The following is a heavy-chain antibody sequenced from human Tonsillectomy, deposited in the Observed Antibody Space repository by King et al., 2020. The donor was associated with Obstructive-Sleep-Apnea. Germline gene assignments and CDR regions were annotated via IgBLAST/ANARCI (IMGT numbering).Heavy chain of an antibody. D-gene: IGHD3-22*01. Sequence: VQLQESGPGLVKPSQTLSLTCTVSGGSINSAAYYWTWIRQHPGKGLEWIGYIYYSGSTYYNPSLKSRVTISVDTSKNQFSLRLSSVTAADTAVYYCARSFCSDISGPRGGYYFDYWGQGTLVTVSS. J-gene: IGHJ4*02. V-gene: IGHV4-31*03. CDR3: ARSFCSDISGPRGGYYFDY. CDR2: IYYSGST. CDR1: GGSINSAAYY.